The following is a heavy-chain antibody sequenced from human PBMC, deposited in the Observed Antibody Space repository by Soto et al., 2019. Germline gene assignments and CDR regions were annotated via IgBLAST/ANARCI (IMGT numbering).Heavy chain of an antibody. CDR3: ARYSGKYQGPIDY. D-gene: IGHD1-26*01. CDR1: GFTFVHYG. V-gene: IGHV3-30*03. CDR2: ISYDGSNK. Sequence: WGSLRLSCAASGFTFVHYGIRCVRHAPFKWLEWLAVISYDGSNKHYADSVKGRFTVSRDNSKNTLYLQMNSLRAEDTAVYLCARYSGKYQGPIDYWGQGALVTVSS. J-gene: IGHJ4*02.